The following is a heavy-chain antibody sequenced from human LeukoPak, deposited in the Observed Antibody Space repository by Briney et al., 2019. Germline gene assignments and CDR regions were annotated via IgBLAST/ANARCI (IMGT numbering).Heavy chain of an antibody. V-gene: IGHV3-33*01. J-gene: IGHJ5*02. CDR2: IWYDGSNK. CDR1: GFTFSSYG. Sequence: GGSLRLSCAASGFTFSSYGMHWVRQAPGKGLEWVAVIWYDGSNKYYADSVKGRFTISRDNSKNTLYLQMNSLRAEDTAVYYCARGDPLGPFDPWGQGTLVTVSS. CDR3: ARGDPLGPFDP.